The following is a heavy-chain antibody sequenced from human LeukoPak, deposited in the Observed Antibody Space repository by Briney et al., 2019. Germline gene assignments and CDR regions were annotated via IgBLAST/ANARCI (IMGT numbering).Heavy chain of an antibody. CDR2: ISYDGSNK. Sequence: GGSLRLSCAASGFTFSSYAMHWVRQAPGKGLGWVAVISYDGSNKYYADSVRGRFTISRDNSKNTLYLHMNSLRAEDTVVYYCARDREDYYDSSGYYYYYGMDVWGQGTTVTVSS. J-gene: IGHJ6*02. V-gene: IGHV3-30-3*01. CDR1: GFTFSSYA. CDR3: ARDREDYYDSSGYYYYYGMDV. D-gene: IGHD3-22*01.